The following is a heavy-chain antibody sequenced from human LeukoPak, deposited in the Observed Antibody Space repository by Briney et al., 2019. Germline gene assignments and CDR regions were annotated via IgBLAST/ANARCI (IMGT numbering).Heavy chain of an antibody. Sequence: GGSLRLSCAASGFTFSSCEMNWVRQAPGKGLEWVSYISSSGSTIYYADSVKGRFTISRDNAKNSLYLQMNSLRAEDTAVYYCAIGYDYGDYEGLDYWGQGTLVTVSS. J-gene: IGHJ4*02. CDR2: ISSSGSTI. V-gene: IGHV3-48*03. D-gene: IGHD4-17*01. CDR3: AIGYDYGDYEGLDY. CDR1: GFTFSSCE.